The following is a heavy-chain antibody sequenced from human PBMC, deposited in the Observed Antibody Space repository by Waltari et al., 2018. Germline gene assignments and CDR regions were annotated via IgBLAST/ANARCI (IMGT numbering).Heavy chain of an antibody. V-gene: IGHV1-8*03. CDR3: ARGYYYDSSGYAPLDY. D-gene: IGHD3-22*01. J-gene: IGHJ4*02. CDR1: GYTFTSYD. Sequence: QVQLVQSGAEVKKPGASVKVSCKASGYTFTSYDINWVRQATGQGLEWMGWMNPNIGNTGYAQKFQGRVTITRNTSISTAYMELSSPRSEDTAVYYCARGYYYDSSGYAPLDYWGQGTLVTVSS. CDR2: MNPNIGNT.